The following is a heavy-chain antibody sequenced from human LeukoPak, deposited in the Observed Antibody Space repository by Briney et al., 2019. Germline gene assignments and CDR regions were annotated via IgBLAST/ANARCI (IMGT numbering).Heavy chain of an antibody. J-gene: IGHJ4*02. CDR3: ARGLVTHVGLWNY. D-gene: IGHD3-3*01. CDR2: INHSGST. CDR1: GGSFSGYY. Sequence: SETLSLTCTVYGGSFSGYYWSWIRQPPGNGLEWLGEINHSGSTNYNPSLKSGVAISLDTSKNHFSLKLSSVTAADTAVYYCARGLVTHVGLWNYWGQGSLATVSS. V-gene: IGHV4-34*01.